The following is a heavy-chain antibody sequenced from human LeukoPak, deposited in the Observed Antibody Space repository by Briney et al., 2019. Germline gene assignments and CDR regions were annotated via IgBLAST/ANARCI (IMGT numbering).Heavy chain of an antibody. CDR3: AKGYTKFTSHWFFDL. V-gene: IGHV3-30*18. J-gene: IGHJ2*01. Sequence: GGSLRLSCEASGFTFSSFGIQWVRQAPGKGLEWVAVISHDGRAQFYADSVKGRFTVSRDNSKNTLYLQMNSLRAEDTAIYYCAKGYTKFTSHWFFDLWGRGTLVTVSS. CDR2: ISHDGRAQ. D-gene: IGHD5-12*01. CDR1: GFTFSSFG.